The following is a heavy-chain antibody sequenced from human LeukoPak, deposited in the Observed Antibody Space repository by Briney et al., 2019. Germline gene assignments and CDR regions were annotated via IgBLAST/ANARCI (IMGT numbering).Heavy chain of an antibody. V-gene: IGHV3-23*01. J-gene: IGHJ4*02. Sequence: GSLRLSCAASGFTFSSYAMSWVRQAPGKGLEWVSAISGSGGSTYYADSVKGRFTISRDNSKNTLYLQMNSLRAEDTAVYYCAKAPEYSSSWYPYYYFDYWGQGTLVTVSS. CDR1: GFTFSSYA. CDR2: ISGSGGST. D-gene: IGHD6-13*01. CDR3: AKAPEYSSSWYPYYYFDY.